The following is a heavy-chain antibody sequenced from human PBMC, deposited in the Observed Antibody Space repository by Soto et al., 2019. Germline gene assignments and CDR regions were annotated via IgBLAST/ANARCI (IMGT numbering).Heavy chain of an antibody. Sequence: ASVKVSCKVSGYTLTELSMHWVRQAPGKGLEWMGGFDPEDGETIYAQKFQGRVTMTADTSTSTAYMELRSLRSDDTAVYYCARAVRLYNWFDPWGQGTLVTVSS. V-gene: IGHV1-24*01. CDR3: ARAVRLYNWFDP. D-gene: IGHD3-22*01. CDR1: GYTLTELS. CDR2: FDPEDGET. J-gene: IGHJ5*02.